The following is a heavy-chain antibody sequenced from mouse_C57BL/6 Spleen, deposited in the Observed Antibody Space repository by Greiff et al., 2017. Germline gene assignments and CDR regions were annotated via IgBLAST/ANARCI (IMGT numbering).Heavy chain of an antibody. Sequence: VMLVESGPELVKPGASVKLSCKASGYTFTSYDINWVKQRPGQGLEWIGWIYPRDGSTKYNEKFKGKATLTVDTSSSTAYMELHSLTSEDSAVYFCAKGGYGDAMDYWGQGTSVTVSS. J-gene: IGHJ4*01. CDR2: IYPRDGST. CDR3: AKGGYGDAMDY. V-gene: IGHV1-85*01. D-gene: IGHD2-2*01. CDR1: GYTFTSYD.